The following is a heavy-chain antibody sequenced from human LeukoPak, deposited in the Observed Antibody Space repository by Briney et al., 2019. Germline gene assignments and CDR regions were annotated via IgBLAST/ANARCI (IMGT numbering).Heavy chain of an antibody. CDR1: GFTFSSYA. CDR3: AKDRPNYYDSSGYYSDAFDI. D-gene: IGHD3-22*01. Sequence: GGSLRLSCAASGFTFSSYAMSWVRQAPGKGLEWVSAISGSGGSTYYADSVKGRFTISRDNSKNTLYLQMNSLRAEDTAVYYCAKDRPNYYDSSGYYSDAFDIWDQGTMVTVSS. J-gene: IGHJ3*02. CDR2: ISGSGGST. V-gene: IGHV3-23*01.